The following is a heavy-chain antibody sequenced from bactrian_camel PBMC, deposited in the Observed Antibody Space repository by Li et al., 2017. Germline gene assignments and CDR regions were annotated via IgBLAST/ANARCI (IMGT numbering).Heavy chain of an antibody. CDR1: IDIINFC. Sequence: HVQLVESGGGSVQAGGSLRLECAPKIDIINFCVGWFRQAPGKEREGVASVDRAGSSCYADSVKGRFTVSRDNGKNSVYLQMDNLKLVDTAMYYCAADFGPYCSGPYLARRANFLGQGTQVT. J-gene: IGHJ4*01. V-gene: IGHV3S53*01. D-gene: IGHD2*01. CDR2: VDRAGSS.